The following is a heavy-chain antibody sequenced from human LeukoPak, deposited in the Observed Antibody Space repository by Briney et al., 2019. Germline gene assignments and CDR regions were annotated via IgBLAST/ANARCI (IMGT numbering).Heavy chain of an antibody. CDR1: GFTFSSYG. V-gene: IGHV3-33*06. Sequence: GGSLRLSCAASGFTFSSYGMHWVRQAPGKGLEWVAAIWYDGSNKYYADSVKGRFTISRDNSKNTLYLQMNSLRAEDTAVYYCAKDQQFDPWGQGTLVTVSS. J-gene: IGHJ5*02. CDR3: AKDQQFDP. CDR2: IWYDGSNK. D-gene: IGHD6-13*01.